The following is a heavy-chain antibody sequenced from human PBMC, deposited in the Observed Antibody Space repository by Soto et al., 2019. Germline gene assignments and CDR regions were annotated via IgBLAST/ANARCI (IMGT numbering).Heavy chain of an antibody. CDR3: TKGYTTSCFAHFDY. V-gene: IGHV3-9*01. J-gene: IGHJ4*02. CDR2: ISWDSGNI. D-gene: IGHD2-2*01. CDR1: SFTFGDYA. Sequence: EVQLVESGGGLVQPGRSLRLSCAASSFTFGDYAMHWVRQTPGKGLEWVSCISWDSGNIVYVDSVEGRFTISRDNAKYSLFLQMNSLRHEDTAFYYCTKGYTTSCFAHFDYWGQGALVTVSS.